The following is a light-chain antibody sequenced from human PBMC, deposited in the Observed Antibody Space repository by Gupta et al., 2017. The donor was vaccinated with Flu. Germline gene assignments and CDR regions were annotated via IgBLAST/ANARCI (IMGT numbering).Light chain of an antibody. V-gene: IGLV3-1*01. CDR3: QAWDSDNFV. Sequence: SYELTQTPSVCVSPGPQATLPCSGDRFGAKYACWYQQKPGPSAVLVMYDDTKRPSGIPERFSGSTSGNTATLTISGTQAMDEADYYCQAWDSDNFVFGTGTKVTV. CDR2: DDT. J-gene: IGLJ1*01. CDR1: RFGAKY.